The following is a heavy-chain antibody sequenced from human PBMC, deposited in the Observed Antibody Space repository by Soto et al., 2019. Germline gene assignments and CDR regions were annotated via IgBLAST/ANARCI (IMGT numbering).Heavy chain of an antibody. D-gene: IGHD3-3*01. J-gene: IGHJ4*02. CDR2: INPNSGDT. CDR3: ATGARSGYYTDYFDY. Sequence: QVQLVQSGAEVKKPEASVKVSCRSSGYTFTDYYMHWVRQAPGQGLEWMGWINPNSGDTNYAQKFQGWVTMTRGTSIKTAYMELSRLRSDDTAVYYCATGARSGYYTDYFDYWGQGTLVTVSS. V-gene: IGHV1-2*04. CDR1: GYTFTDYY.